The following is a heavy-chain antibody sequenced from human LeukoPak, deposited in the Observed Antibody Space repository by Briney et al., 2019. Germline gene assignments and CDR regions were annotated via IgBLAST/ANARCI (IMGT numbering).Heavy chain of an antibody. CDR1: GFTFDDYG. CDR2: INWIGGST. D-gene: IGHD3-10*01. V-gene: IGHV3-20*04. Sequence: GGSLRLSCAASGFTFDDYGMSWVRQAPGKGLEWVSGINWIGGSTGYADSVKGSFTISRDNAKNPLYLQMRSLRAEDTALYYCARYYDYGSGSYTFDYWGQGTLVTVSS. CDR3: ARYYDYGSGSYTFDY. J-gene: IGHJ4*02.